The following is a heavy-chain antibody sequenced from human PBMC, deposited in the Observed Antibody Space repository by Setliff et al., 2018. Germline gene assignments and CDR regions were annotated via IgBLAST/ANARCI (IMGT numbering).Heavy chain of an antibody. D-gene: IGHD1-26*01. V-gene: IGHV4-39*01. CDR3: ARRIRSGSYWSGAFDI. J-gene: IGHJ3*02. CDR1: GGSISSSSYY. Sequence: SETLSLTCTVSGGSISSSSYYWGWIRQPPGKGLEWIGSIYYSGSTYYNPSLKSRVTTSVDTSKNQFSLKLSSVTAADTAVYYCARRIRSGSYWSGAFDIWGQGTMVTVS. CDR2: IYYSGST.